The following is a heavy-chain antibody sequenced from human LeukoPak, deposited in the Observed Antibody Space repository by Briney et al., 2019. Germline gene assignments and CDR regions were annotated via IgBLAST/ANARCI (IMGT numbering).Heavy chain of an antibody. CDR2: VYATGTT. V-gene: IGHV4-59*01. Sequence: PSETLSLTCTVSSGSLTGYYWSWIRQPPGKGLEWIAYVYATGTTNYNPSLKTRPTISMDTSKNRLSLTLTSVTAADTAVYYCARVGSGGAWFDFWGQGTLVSVSS. CDR1: SGSLTGYY. CDR3: ARVGSGGAWFDF. J-gene: IGHJ4*02. D-gene: IGHD6-19*01.